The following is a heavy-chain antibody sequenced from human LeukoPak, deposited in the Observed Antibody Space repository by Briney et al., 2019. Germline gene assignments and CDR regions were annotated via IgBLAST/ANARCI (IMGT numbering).Heavy chain of an antibody. CDR3: ARVGAGTCCHFEY. Sequence: ASVKVSCKASGYMFTGYYLHWVRQAPGQGLEWMGWINPNGGATNYAQKFKGRVTMTRDTSIGTAYMEVSGLRSDDTAVYYCARVGAGTCCHFEYWGQGTLATVSS. D-gene: IGHD6-13*01. J-gene: IGHJ4*02. V-gene: IGHV1-2*02. CDR1: GYMFTGYY. CDR2: INPNGGAT.